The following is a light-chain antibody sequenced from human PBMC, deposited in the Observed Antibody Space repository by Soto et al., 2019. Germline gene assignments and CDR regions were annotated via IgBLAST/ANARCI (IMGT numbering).Light chain of an antibody. CDR1: QSVLYSSNNKNY. J-gene: IGKJ1*01. CDR3: QQYYSTPRT. CDR2: WAS. V-gene: IGKV4-1*01. Sequence: DIVMTQSPDSLAVSLGERATINCKSSQSVLYSSNNKNYLAWYQQKPGQPPKLQIYWASTRESGVPDRFSGSGSGTDFTLTISSLQAEDVAVYYCQQYYSTPRTFGQGTKVEIK.